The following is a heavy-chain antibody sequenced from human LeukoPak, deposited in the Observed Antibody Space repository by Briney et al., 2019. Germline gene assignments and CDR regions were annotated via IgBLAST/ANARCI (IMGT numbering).Heavy chain of an antibody. D-gene: IGHD3-22*01. J-gene: IGHJ4*02. CDR2: IYYLGAT. CDR1: GGSISSDY. V-gene: IGHV4-59*01. CDR3: AKEGSSGLFDS. Sequence: SETLSFTCTVSGGSISSDYWSWIRQPPGKGLEWIGYIYYLGATNYNPSLESRVAISTDTSKTQFSLKVTSVTAADTAVYYCAKEGSSGLFDSWGQGILVTVSS.